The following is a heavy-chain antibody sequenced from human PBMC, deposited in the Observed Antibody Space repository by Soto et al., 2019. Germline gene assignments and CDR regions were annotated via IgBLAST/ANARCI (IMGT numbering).Heavy chain of an antibody. V-gene: IGHV4-59*01. CDR2: IYYSGST. D-gene: IGHD1-26*01. CDR3: AREEWEYDY. J-gene: IGHJ4*02. Sequence: PSETLSLTCTVSGGSITSYYWSWIRQPPGKGLEWIGHIYYSGSTNYNPSLKSRVTISVDTSKNQFSLKLSSVTAADTAVYYCAREEWEYDYWGQGTLVTVSS. CDR1: GGSITSYY.